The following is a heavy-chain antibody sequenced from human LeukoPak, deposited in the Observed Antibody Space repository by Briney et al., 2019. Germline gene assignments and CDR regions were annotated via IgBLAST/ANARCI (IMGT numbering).Heavy chain of an antibody. CDR1: GFTFSSYS. Sequence: GGSLRLSCAASGFTFSSYSMNWVRQAPGKGLEWVSSISSSSSYMYYADSVKGRFTISRDNAKNSLYLQMNSLRAEDTAVYYCARDFRTGGYSYGGFFDYWGQGTLVTVSS. CDR3: ARDFRTGGYSYGGFFDY. J-gene: IGHJ4*02. CDR2: ISSSSSYM. D-gene: IGHD5-18*01. V-gene: IGHV3-21*01.